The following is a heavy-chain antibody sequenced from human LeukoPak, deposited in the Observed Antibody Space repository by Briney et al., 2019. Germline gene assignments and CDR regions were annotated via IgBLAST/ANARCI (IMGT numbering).Heavy chain of an antibody. V-gene: IGHV4-38-2*01. CDR1: GYTISSGYY. D-gene: IGHD6-19*01. Sequence: PSETLSLTCAVSGYTISSGYYWGCIRQPPGKGLEWIGSIYHSGSTYYNPSLKSRVTISVDTSKNQFSLKQSLVTAADTAVYYCAMGWYLGDLGDVRGKGIMVTVSS. J-gene: IGHJ3*01. CDR2: IYHSGST. CDR3: AMGWYLGDLGDV.